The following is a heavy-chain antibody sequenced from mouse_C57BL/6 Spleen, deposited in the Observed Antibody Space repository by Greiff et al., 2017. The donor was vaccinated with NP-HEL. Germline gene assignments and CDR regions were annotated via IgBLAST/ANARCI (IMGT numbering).Heavy chain of an antibody. Sequence: VQLQQSGPELVKPGASVKISCKASGYSFTGYYMNWVKQSPEKSLEWIGEINPSTGGTTYNQKFKAKATLTVDKSSSTAYMQLKSLTSEDSAVYYGARAFDGYDGEWFAYWGQGTLVTVSA. CDR3: ARAFDGYDGEWFAY. J-gene: IGHJ3*01. CDR2: INPSTGGT. CDR1: GYSFTGYY. D-gene: IGHD2-2*01. V-gene: IGHV1-42*01.